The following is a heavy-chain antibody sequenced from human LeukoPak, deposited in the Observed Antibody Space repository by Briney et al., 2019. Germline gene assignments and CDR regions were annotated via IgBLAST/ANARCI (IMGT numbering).Heavy chain of an antibody. D-gene: IGHD2-15*01. Sequence: GGSLRLSCAASGFTFSSYGMHWVRQAPGKGLEWVAVISYDGSNKYYADSVKGRFTISRDNSENTLYLQMNSLRAEDTAVYYCAKEMGYCSGGSCPDYWGQGTLVTVSS. CDR3: AKEMGYCSGGSCPDY. CDR2: ISYDGSNK. V-gene: IGHV3-30*18. J-gene: IGHJ4*02. CDR1: GFTFSSYG.